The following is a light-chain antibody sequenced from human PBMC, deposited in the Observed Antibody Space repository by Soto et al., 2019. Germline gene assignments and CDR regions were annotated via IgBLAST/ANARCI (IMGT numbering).Light chain of an antibody. CDR2: DVN. Sequence: QSALTQSRSVSGSPGQSVIISCTGTSSDVGNYNYVSWYQQHPGKAPNLMIFDVNKRPSGVPDRFSGSKSGNTASLTISGLHPEDEADYYCCSEADKYIVVVGGGTKLTVL. J-gene: IGLJ2*01. CDR3: CSEADKYIVV. CDR1: SSDVGNYNY. V-gene: IGLV2-11*01.